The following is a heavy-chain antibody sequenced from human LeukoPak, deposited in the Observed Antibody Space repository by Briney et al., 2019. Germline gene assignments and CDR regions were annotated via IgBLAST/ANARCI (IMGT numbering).Heavy chain of an antibody. Sequence: TLSLTCTASGGSISSGSYYWSWIRQPAGKGREWTGRIYTSGNSNYNPSLNSRVTISLDTSKNQFSLKLSAVTAADTAVYFCARGDGYNIGYWGQGTLVTVSS. D-gene: IGHD5-24*01. J-gene: IGHJ4*02. V-gene: IGHV4-61*02. CDR1: GGSISSGSYY. CDR2: IYTSGNS. CDR3: ARGDGYNIGY.